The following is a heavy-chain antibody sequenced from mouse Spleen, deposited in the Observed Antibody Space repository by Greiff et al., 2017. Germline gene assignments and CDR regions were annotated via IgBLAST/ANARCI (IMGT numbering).Heavy chain of an antibody. J-gene: IGHJ4*01. CDR3: ARQVREAMDY. D-gene: IGHD2-14*01. V-gene: IGHV5-9-3*01. CDR2: ISSGGSYT. Sequence: EVKLVESGGGLVKPGGSLKLSCAASGFTFSSYAMSWVRQTPEKRLEWVATISSGGSYTYYPDSVKGRFTISRDNAKNTLYLQMSSLRSEDTAMYYCARQVREAMDYWGQGTSVTGAS. CDR1: GFTFSSYA.